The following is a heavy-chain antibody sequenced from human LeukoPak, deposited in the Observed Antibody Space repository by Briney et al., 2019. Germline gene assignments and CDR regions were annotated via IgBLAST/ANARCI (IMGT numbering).Heavy chain of an antibody. CDR1: GGSISSGGYY. J-gene: IGHJ5*02. CDR3: ARDFGVVGRGDWFDP. Sequence: PSQTLSLTCTVSGGSISSGGYYWSWIRQPPGKGLEWIGYIYHSGSTYYNPSLKSRVTISVDRSKNQFSLKLSSVTAADTAVYYCARDFGVVGRGDWFDPWGQGTLVTVSS. CDR2: IYHSGST. D-gene: IGHD3-3*01. V-gene: IGHV4-30-2*01.